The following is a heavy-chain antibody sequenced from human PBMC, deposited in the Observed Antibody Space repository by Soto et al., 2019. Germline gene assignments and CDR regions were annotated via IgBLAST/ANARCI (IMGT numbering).Heavy chain of an antibody. CDR3: ACTLVRGVIISPLDY. J-gene: IGHJ4*02. Sequence: PGGSLRLSCAASGFTFSSYAMHWVRQAPGKGLEWVAVISYDGSNKYYADSVKGRFTISRDNSKNTLYLQMNSLRAEDTAVYYCACTLVRGVIISPLDYWGQGTLVTVSS. CDR1: GFTFSSYA. V-gene: IGHV3-30-3*01. D-gene: IGHD3-10*01. CDR2: ISYDGSNK.